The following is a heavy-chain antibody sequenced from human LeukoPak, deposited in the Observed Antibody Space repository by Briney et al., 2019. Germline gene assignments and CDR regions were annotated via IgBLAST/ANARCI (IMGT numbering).Heavy chain of an antibody. CDR1: GGSIRSSSYY. V-gene: IGHV4-39*01. CDR2: IYYSGST. J-gene: IGHJ3*02. Sequence: SESLSLTCTVSGGSIRSSSYYWGWLPQPPGKGLEWIGTIYYSGSTYYKSSLKSRVTISVDTSKNQFSLKLSSVTAADTAVYYCARHMVESRDGYLSAFDIWGQGTMVTVSS. D-gene: IGHD5-24*01. CDR3: ARHMVESRDGYLSAFDI.